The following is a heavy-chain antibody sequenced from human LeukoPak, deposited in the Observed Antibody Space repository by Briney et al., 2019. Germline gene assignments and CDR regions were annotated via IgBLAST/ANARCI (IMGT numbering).Heavy chain of an antibody. J-gene: IGHJ3*02. D-gene: IGHD3-22*01. CDR2: INPSGGST. Sequence: ASVKVSCKASGYTFTSYYMHWVRQAPGQGLEWMGIINPSGGSTSYAQKFQGRVTMTRDMSTSTVYMELSSLRSEDTAVYYCARDHGRYYDSSGYYSPSEGDAFDIWGQGTMVTVSS. CDR1: GYTFTSYY. V-gene: IGHV1-46*01. CDR3: ARDHGRYYDSSGYYSPSEGDAFDI.